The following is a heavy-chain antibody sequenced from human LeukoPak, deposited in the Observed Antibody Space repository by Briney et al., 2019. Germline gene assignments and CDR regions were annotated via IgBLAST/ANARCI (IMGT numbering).Heavy chain of an antibody. CDR2: IYYSGST. CDR3: ARDGAAADWFDP. J-gene: IGHJ5*02. D-gene: IGHD6-13*01. CDR1: GGSISSSSYY. Sequence: PSETLSLSCTVSGGSISSSSYYWSWIRQPPGKGLEWIGYIYYSGSTNYNPSLKSRVTISVDTSKNQFSLKLSSVTAADTAVYYCARDGAAADWFDPWGQGTLVTVSS. V-gene: IGHV4-61*01.